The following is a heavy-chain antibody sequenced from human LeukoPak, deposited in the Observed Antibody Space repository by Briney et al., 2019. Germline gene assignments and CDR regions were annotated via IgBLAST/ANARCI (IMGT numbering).Heavy chain of an antibody. CDR2: INQDGSEE. Sequence: GGSLRLSCAASGFTYSNYWMTWVRQAPGKGLEWVAHINQDGSEEHYMDSAKARFTISRDNAKNSLSLQMNSLRAEDTAVYYCVRDGGVSGYDLLDYWGQGTLVTVSS. J-gene: IGHJ4*02. CDR1: GFTYSNYW. CDR3: VRDGGVSGYDLLDY. V-gene: IGHV3-7*01. D-gene: IGHD5-12*01.